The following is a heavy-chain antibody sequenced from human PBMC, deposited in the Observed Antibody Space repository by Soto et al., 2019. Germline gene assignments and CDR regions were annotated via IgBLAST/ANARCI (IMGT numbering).Heavy chain of an antibody. D-gene: IGHD3-16*02. CDR3: ARAYRLRLGELSLLGAFDI. J-gene: IGHJ3*02. V-gene: IGHV1-18*04. CDR2: ISAYNGNT. Sequence: ASVKVSCKASGYTFTSYGISWVRQAPGQGLEWMGRISAYNGNTNYAQKLQGRVTMTTDTSTSTAYMELRSLRSDDTAVYYCARAYRLRLGELSLLGAFDIWGQGTMVTVSS. CDR1: GYTFTSYG.